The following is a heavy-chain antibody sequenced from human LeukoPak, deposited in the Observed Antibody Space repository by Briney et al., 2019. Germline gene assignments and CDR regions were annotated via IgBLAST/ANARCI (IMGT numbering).Heavy chain of an antibody. J-gene: IGHJ5*02. V-gene: IGHV1-8*03. Sequence: ASVKVSCKASGYTFTSYDINWVRQATGQGLEWMGWMNPNCGNTGYAQKFQGRVTITRNTSISTAYMELSSLRSEDTAVYYCAMTRYSSSWYSWFDPWGQGTLVTVSS. CDR1: GYTFTSYD. CDR2: MNPNCGNT. CDR3: AMTRYSSSWYSWFDP. D-gene: IGHD6-13*01.